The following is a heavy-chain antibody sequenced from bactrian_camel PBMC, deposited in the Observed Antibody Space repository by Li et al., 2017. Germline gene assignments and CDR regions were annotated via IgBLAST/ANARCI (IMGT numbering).Heavy chain of an antibody. J-gene: IGHJ4*01. V-gene: IGHV3S54*01. CDR3: AAYDGSHGLCPSEDNLDKNLDEYNY. Sequence: PLVESGGGSVQAGGSLTLSCSLAAWNDGIYSMAWFRRAPEKQREAVASIYTPTGDIHYADSVKGRFTISQDNAKNTLYLQMNNMEPEDTAMYYCAAYDGSHGLCPSEDNLDKNLDEYNYWGQGTQVTVS. CDR2: IYTPTGDI. CDR1: AWNDGIYS. D-gene: IGHD6*01.